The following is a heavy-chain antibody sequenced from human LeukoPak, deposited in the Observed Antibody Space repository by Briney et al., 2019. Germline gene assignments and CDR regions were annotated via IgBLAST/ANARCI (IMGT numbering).Heavy chain of an antibody. D-gene: IGHD3-9*01. Sequence: ASVKVSCKASGYTFTSYGISWVRQAPGQGLEWMGWISAYNGNTNYAQKLQGRVTMTTDTSTSTAYMELRSLRSDDTAVYYCARDRGFNDILTGYYKGAFDIWGQGKMVTVSS. CDR1: GYTFTSYG. CDR2: ISAYNGNT. CDR3: ARDRGFNDILTGYYKGAFDI. J-gene: IGHJ3*02. V-gene: IGHV1-18*01.